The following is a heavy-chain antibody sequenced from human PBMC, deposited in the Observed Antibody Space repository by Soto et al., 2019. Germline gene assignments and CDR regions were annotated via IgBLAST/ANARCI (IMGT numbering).Heavy chain of an antibody. CDR3: ARDMGEYDSSGYYYSRHYYYYYGMDV. CDR2: INTDGSST. CDR1: GFTFSSYW. J-gene: IGHJ6*02. D-gene: IGHD3-22*01. Sequence: GSLRLSCAASGFTFSSYWMHWVRQAPGKGLVWVSRINTDGSSTSYADSVKGRFTISRDNAKNTLYLQMNSLRAEDTAVYYCARDMGEYDSSGYYYSRHYYYYYGMDVWGQGTTVTASS. V-gene: IGHV3-74*01.